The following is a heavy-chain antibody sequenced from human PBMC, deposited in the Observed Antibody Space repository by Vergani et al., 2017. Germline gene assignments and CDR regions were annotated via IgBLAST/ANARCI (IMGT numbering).Heavy chain of an antibody. D-gene: IGHD3-22*01. CDR2: IYYSGST. CDR3: ASHGNYYDSSGYYYVGWFDP. CDR1: GGSFSGYY. V-gene: IGHV4-34*01. Sequence: QVQLQQWGAGLLKPSETLSLTCAVYGGSFSGYYWSWIRQPPGKGLEWIGYIYYSGSTYYNPSLKSRVTISVDTSKNQFSLKLSSVTAADTAVYYCASHGNYYDSSGYYYVGWFDPWGQGALVTVSS. J-gene: IGHJ5*02.